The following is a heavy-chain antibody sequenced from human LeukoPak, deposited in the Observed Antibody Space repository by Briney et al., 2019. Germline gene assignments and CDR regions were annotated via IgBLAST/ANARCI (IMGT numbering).Heavy chain of an antibody. CDR2: IYYSGST. J-gene: IGHJ5*02. V-gene: IGHV4-59*01. CDR1: GGSISSYY. CDR3: ARVPVMGATTFDP. Sequence: SETLSLTCTVSGGSISSYYWSWIRQPPGKGLEWIGYIYYSGSTNYNPSLKSRVTISVDTSKNQFSLKLSSVTAADTAVYYCARVPVMGATTFDPWGQGTLVTVSS. D-gene: IGHD1-26*01.